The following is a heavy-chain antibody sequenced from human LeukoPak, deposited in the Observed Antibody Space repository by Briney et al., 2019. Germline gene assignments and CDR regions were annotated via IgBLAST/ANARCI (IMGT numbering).Heavy chain of an antibody. CDR1: GFSFSNYA. D-gene: IGHD1-1*01. CDR2: IRGGGDT. J-gene: IGHJ4*02. V-gene: IGHV3-23*01. Sequence: GGSLRLSCAASGFSFSNYAMSWVRQAPARGLEWVSSIRGGGDTFYADSVKGRFTLSRDDSRNTVYLQLNNLRVEDSAVYYCAKANWVSNADAVWWGQGTLVTVSS. CDR3: AKANWVSNADAVW.